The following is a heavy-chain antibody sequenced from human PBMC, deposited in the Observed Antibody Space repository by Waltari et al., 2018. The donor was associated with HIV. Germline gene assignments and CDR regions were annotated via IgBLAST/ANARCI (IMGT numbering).Heavy chain of an antibody. D-gene: IGHD3-9*01. CDR3: ARGLDILTGHYHWFLDV. CDR2: VYTSGSA. V-gene: IGHV4-61*02. J-gene: IGHJ2*01. Sequence: QVQLQESGPGLVKPSQTLSLTCTVSGGSIPSGDYYWTWLRPPAGKGLEWIGRVYTSGSANYNPSLRSRVTMSLDTSKNQFSLKLTSVTAADTAVYYCARGLDILTGHYHWFLDVWGRGTLVTVSS. CDR1: GGSIPSGDYY.